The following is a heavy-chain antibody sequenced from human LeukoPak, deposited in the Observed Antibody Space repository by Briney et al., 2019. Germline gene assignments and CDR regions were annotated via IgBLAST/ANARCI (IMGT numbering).Heavy chain of an antibody. D-gene: IGHD2-2*02. V-gene: IGHV4-39*01. Sequence: SETLSLTCTVSGGSINSPSYYWGWIRQPPGKGLEWIGTIYYSGSTYYNPSLKSRVTISVDTSKNQFSLKLSSVTAADTAVYYCARPIVVVPAAIGLFDYWGQGTLVTVSS. CDR1: GGSINSPSYY. J-gene: IGHJ4*02. CDR3: ARPIVVVPAAIGLFDY. CDR2: IYYSGST.